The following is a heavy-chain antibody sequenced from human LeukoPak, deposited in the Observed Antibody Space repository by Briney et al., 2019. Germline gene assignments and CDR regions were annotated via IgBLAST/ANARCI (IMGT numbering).Heavy chain of an antibody. CDR1: GFTFSDYY. Sequence: SGGSLRLSCAASGFTFSDYYLSWVRQAPGKGLEWVSYISTSSSYTNYADSVKGRFTISRDNSKNSLYLQMNSLRAEDTAVYNCARRYCISTSCLDYNYYGMDVWGQGTTVTVSS. J-gene: IGHJ6*02. D-gene: IGHD2-2*01. V-gene: IGHV3-11*03. CDR3: ARRYCISTSCLDYNYYGMDV. CDR2: ISTSSSYT.